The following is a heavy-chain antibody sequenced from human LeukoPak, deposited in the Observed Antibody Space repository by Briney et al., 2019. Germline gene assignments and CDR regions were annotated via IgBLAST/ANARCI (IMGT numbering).Heavy chain of an antibody. Sequence: GGSLRLSCAASGFTFSSYWMSWVRQAPGKGLEWVANIKPDGSEKYYVDSVKGRFTISRDNAKNSLYLQVNSLRPEDTAVYYCARDLFAAAAGTKDWGQGTLVTVSS. V-gene: IGHV3-7*01. D-gene: IGHD6-13*01. CDR3: ARDLFAAAAGTKD. CDR1: GFTFSSYW. CDR2: IKPDGSEK. J-gene: IGHJ4*02.